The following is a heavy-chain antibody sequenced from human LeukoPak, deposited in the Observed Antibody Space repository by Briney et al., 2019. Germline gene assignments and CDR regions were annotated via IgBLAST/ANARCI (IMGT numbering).Heavy chain of an antibody. Sequence: GGSLRLSCAASRFTFSSFGMHWVRQAPGKGLEWVAVISYDGRNKYYADSVKGRFTISRDNSKNTLYLQMNSLRAEDTAVYYCAKRGGGSGWYLSYWGQGTLVTVSS. V-gene: IGHV3-30*18. CDR3: AKRGGGSGWYLSY. D-gene: IGHD6-19*01. CDR2: ISYDGRNK. CDR1: RFTFSSFG. J-gene: IGHJ4*02.